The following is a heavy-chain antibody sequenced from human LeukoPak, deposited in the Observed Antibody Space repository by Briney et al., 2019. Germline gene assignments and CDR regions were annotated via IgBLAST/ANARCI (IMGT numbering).Heavy chain of an antibody. CDR3: VETPNYYYDSSGYLR. J-gene: IGHJ1*01. CDR1: GASVSSQNYY. Sequence: SETLSLTCTVSGASVSSQNYYWGWVRQPPGKGLEWIGSIHHSDGTNHNASLKSRVTISVDTSKNQFSLKLTSVTAADTAVYYCVETPNYYYDSSGYLRWGQGTLVTVSS. D-gene: IGHD3-22*01. CDR2: IHHSDGT. V-gene: IGHV4-39*07.